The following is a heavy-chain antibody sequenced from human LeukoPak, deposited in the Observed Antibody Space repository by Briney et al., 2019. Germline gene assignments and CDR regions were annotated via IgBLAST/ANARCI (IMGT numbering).Heavy chain of an antibody. J-gene: IGHJ5*02. CDR1: GFTFSSYE. Sequence: GGSLRLSCAASGFTFSSYEMNWVRQAPGKGLEWVSYISSSGSIIYYADSVKGRFTISRDNAKNSLYLQMNSLRAEDTAVYYCARGDSVYGSGSYYPNWFDPWGQGTLVTVSS. D-gene: IGHD3-10*01. CDR3: ARGDSVYGSGSYYPNWFDP. CDR2: ISSSGSII. V-gene: IGHV3-48*03.